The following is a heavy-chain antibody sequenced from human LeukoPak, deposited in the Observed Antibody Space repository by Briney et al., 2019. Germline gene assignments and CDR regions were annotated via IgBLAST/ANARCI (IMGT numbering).Heavy chain of an antibody. Sequence: SETLSLTCTVSSGSISSISYYWSWIRQPPGKGLEWIGEINHSGSTNYNPSLKSRVTISVDTSKNQFSLKLSSVTAADTAVYYCARAYYYGSGSYAFDIWGQGTMVTVSS. CDR3: ARAYYYGSGSYAFDI. J-gene: IGHJ3*02. D-gene: IGHD3-10*01. CDR2: INHSGST. V-gene: IGHV4-39*07. CDR1: SGSISSISYY.